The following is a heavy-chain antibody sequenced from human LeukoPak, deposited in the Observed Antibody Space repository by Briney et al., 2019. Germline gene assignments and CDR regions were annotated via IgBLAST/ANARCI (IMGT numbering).Heavy chain of an antibody. J-gene: IGHJ4*02. CDR1: GYTFTGYY. CDR2: INPNSGGT. Sequence: ASVKVSCKASGYTFTGYYMHWVRQAPGQGLEWMGWINPNSGGTKYAQKFQGRVTMTRDTSISTAYMELSRLRSDDTAVYYCARGDKWELLYYFDYWGQGTLVTVSS. V-gene: IGHV1-2*02. CDR3: ARGDKWELLYYFDY. D-gene: IGHD1-26*01.